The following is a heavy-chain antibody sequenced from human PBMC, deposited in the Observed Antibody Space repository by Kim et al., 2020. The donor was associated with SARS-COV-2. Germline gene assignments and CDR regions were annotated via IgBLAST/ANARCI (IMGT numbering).Heavy chain of an antibody. CDR2: ISSNGGST. CDR1: GFTFSSYA. Sequence: GGSLRLSCSASGFTFSSYAMHWVRQAPGKGLEYVSAISSNGGSTYYADSVKGRFTISRDNSKNTLYLQMSSLRAEDTAVYYCVIVVAAILPPRFDYWGQGTLVTVSS. CDR3: VIVVAAILPPRFDY. J-gene: IGHJ4*02. D-gene: IGHD2-21*02. V-gene: IGHV3-64D*06.